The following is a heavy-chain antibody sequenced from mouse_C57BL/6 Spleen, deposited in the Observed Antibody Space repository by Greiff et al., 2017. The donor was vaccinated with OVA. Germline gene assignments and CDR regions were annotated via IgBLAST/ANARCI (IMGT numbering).Heavy chain of an antibody. J-gene: IGHJ2*01. CDR2: IHPSNGGT. CDR3: ARGVGSSGCVGY. CDR1: GYTFTSYW. V-gene: IGHV1-53*01. D-gene: IGHD3-1*01. Sequence: VQLQQPGTELVKPGASVKLSCKASGYTFTSYWMHWVKQRPGQGLEWIGNIHPSNGGTNYNEKFKSKATLTVDKSSSTAYMQLSSRTSEDAAVDYCARGVGSSGCVGYWGQGTTLTVSA.